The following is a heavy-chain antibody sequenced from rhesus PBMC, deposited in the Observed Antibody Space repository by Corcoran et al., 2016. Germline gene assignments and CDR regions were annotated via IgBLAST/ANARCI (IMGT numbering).Heavy chain of an antibody. D-gene: IGHD4-29*01. V-gene: IGHV4-173*01. CDR1: GGSINNNY. J-gene: IGHJ4*01. CDR3: ANLYGSDRA. CDR2: ISGSNART. Sequence: QLQLQESGPGLVKPSETLSLTCAVSGGSINNNYWSWIRQPPGKGLEWIGRISGSNARTEHTPSLTMRVTISTDMSKNQSSLNLKAVAAADTAVYFCANLYGSDRAWGQGVLVTVSS.